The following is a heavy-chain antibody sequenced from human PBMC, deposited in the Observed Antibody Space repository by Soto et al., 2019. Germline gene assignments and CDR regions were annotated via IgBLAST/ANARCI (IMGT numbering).Heavy chain of an antibody. J-gene: IGHJ4*02. Sequence: SETLSLTCAVYGGSFSGYYWSWIRQPPGKGLEWIGEINHSGSTNYNPSLKSRVTISVDTSKNQFSLKLSSVTAADTAVYYCARGSNRGITMVQGVFYFDYWGQGTLVTVSS. D-gene: IGHD3-10*01. CDR2: INHSGST. CDR1: GGSFSGYY. CDR3: ARGSNRGITMVQGVFYFDY. V-gene: IGHV4-34*01.